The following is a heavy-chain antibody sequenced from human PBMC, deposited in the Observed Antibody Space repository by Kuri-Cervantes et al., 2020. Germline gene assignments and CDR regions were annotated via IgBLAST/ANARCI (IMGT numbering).Heavy chain of an antibody. D-gene: IGHD1-7*01. CDR1: GGSISSYY. V-gene: IGHV4-34*01. CDR3: ARPITGTTWVAFHI. J-gene: IGHJ3*02. CDR2: INHDGST. Sequence: SETLSLTCTVSGGSISSYYWSWIRQPPGKGLEWIGEINHDGSTSYNPSLKSRVTISVDTSKNQFSLKLSSVTAADSAVYYCARPITGTTWVAFHIWGLGTLVTVSS.